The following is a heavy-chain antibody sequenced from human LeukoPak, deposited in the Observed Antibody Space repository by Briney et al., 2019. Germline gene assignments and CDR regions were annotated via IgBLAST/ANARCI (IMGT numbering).Heavy chain of an antibody. CDR2: ISAYNGNT. V-gene: IGHV1-18*01. Sequence: ASVKVSCKASGYTFTSYDINWVRQATGQGLEWMGWISAYNGNTNYAQKLQGRVTMTTDTSTSTAYMELRSLRSDDTAVYYCARGYSSIAARDYWGQGTLVTVSS. J-gene: IGHJ4*02. CDR3: ARGYSSIAARDY. CDR1: GYTFTSYD. D-gene: IGHD6-6*01.